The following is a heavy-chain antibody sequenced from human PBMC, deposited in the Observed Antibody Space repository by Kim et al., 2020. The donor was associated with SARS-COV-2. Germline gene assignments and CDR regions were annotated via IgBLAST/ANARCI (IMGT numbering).Heavy chain of an antibody. Sequence: SETLSLTCTVSGGSISSYYWSWIRQPPGKGLEWIGYIYYSGSTNYNPSLKSRVTISVDTSKNQFSLKLSSVTAADTAVYYCARSIVATFPFDYWGQGTLVTVSS. D-gene: IGHD5-12*01. J-gene: IGHJ4*02. CDR2: IYYSGST. CDR1: GGSISSYY. CDR3: ARSIVATFPFDY. V-gene: IGHV4-59*13.